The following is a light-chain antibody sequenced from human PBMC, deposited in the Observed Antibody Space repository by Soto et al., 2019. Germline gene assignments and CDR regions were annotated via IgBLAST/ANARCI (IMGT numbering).Light chain of an antibody. V-gene: IGLV2-14*03. CDR2: DVS. CDR3: SSYTTSNTRQIV. Sequence: QSVLTQPASVSGSPGQSITLSCTGTSSDVGGYNYVSWYQHHPGKAPKLMIFDVSNRPSGVSNRFSGSKSGNTASLTISGLQPEDEADYYCSSYTTSNTRQIVFGTVTKATVL. J-gene: IGLJ1*01. CDR1: SSDVGGYNY.